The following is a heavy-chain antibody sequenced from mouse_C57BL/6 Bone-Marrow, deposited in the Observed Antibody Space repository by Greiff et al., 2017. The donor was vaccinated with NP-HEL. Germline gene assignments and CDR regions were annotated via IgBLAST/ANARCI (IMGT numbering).Heavy chain of an antibody. CDR1: GFTFSSYA. J-gene: IGHJ3*01. Sequence: DVQLVESGGGLVKPGGSLKLSCAASGFTFSSYAMSWVRQTPEKRLEWVATISDGGSYTYYPDNVKGRFTISRDNAKNNLYLQMSHLKSEDTAMYYCAKDKAALLPGTWFAYWGQGTLVTVSA. D-gene: IGHD4-1*01. CDR2: ISDGGSYT. CDR3: AKDKAALLPGTWFAY. V-gene: IGHV5-4*01.